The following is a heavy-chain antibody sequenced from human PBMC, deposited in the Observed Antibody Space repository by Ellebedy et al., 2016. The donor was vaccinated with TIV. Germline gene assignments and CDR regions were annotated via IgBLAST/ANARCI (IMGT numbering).Heavy chain of an antibody. D-gene: IGHD3-10*01. V-gene: IGHV4-61*01. J-gene: IGHJ6*02. CDR3: ARGYGTGRYGMDV. CDR2: IYYSGST. Sequence: SETLSLTCTVSGDSVSSGSYYWSWIRQPPGKGLEWIGYIYYSGSTKYNPSLKSRVTISEDPSKNQFSLKLTSVTAADTAVYYCARGYGTGRYGMDVWGHGTTVTVSS. CDR1: GDSVSSGSYY.